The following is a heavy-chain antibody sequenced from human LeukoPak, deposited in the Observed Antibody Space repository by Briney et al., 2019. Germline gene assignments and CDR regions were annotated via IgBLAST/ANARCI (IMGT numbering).Heavy chain of an antibody. J-gene: IGHJ4*02. V-gene: IGHV3-7*01. Sequence: PSETLSLTCAVYGGSFSGYYWSWVRQAPGKGLEWVANIKQDGTDKYYVDSVKGRFTISRDNAKNSLFLQLGSLRADDTAVYYCARASMGGRDYHLDSWGQGTLVTVSS. CDR2: IKQDGTDK. CDR1: GGSFSGYY. D-gene: IGHD4/OR15-4a*01. CDR3: ARASMGGRDYHLDS.